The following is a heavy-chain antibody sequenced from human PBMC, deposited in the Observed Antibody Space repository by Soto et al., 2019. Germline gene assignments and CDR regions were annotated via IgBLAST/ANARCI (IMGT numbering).Heavy chain of an antibody. D-gene: IGHD1-7*01. V-gene: IGHV1-69*12. CDR1: GGTFSSYA. CDR2: IIHIFGTA. J-gene: IGHJ6*02. Sequence: QVQLVQSGAEVKKPGSSVKVSCKASGGTFSSYAISWVRQAPGQGLEWMGGIIHIFGTANYAQKFQGRVPIPADESTSTAYMELSSRRSEDTAVYYCAGPPELTRIYYYYGMDVWGQGTTFTVSS. CDR3: AGPPELTRIYYYYGMDV.